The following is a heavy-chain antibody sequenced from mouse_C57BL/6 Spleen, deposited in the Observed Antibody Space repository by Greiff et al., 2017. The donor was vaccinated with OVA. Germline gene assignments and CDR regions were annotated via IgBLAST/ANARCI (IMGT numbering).Heavy chain of an antibody. CDR2: IDPSDSET. V-gene: IGHV1-52*01. J-gene: IGHJ1*03. CDR3: ARDVTTVVAYWYFDV. Sequence: QVQLQQPGAELVRPGSSVKLSCKASGYTFTSYWMHWVKQRPIQGLEWIGNIDPSDSETHYNQKFKDKATLTVDKSSSTAYMQLSSLTSEDSAVYYCARDVTTVVAYWYFDVWGTGTTVTVSS. CDR1: GYTFTSYW. D-gene: IGHD1-1*01.